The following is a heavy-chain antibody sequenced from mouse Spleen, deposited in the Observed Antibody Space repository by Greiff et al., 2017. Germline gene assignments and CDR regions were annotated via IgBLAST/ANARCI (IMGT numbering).Heavy chain of an antibody. J-gene: IGHJ1*01. CDR1: GYAFSSSW. D-gene: IGHD2-14*01. Sequence: QVQLKQSGPELVKPGASVKISCKASGYAFSSSWMNWVKQRPGKGLEWIGRIYPGDGDTNYNGKFKGKATLTADKSSSTAYMQLSSLTSEDSAVYFCARRDYRYWYFDVWGAGTTVTVSS. CDR3: ARRDYRYWYFDV. CDR2: IYPGDGDT. V-gene: IGHV1-82*01.